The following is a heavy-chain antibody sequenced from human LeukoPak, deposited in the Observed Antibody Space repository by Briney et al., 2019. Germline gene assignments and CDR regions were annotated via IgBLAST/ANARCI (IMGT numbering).Heavy chain of an antibody. Sequence: GGSLRLSCSASGVTFSTYAFHWVRQAPGKGLEYVSAISGNGGDTYYADSVKGRFIVSRDNSKNTLYLQMNSLRAEDTAVYYCAKDFGYYDSSGTRYAFDIWGHGTMVAVSS. CDR3: AKDFGYYDSSGTRYAFDI. J-gene: IGHJ3*02. CDR2: ISGNGGDT. D-gene: IGHD3-22*01. CDR1: GVTFSTYA. V-gene: IGHV3-64*04.